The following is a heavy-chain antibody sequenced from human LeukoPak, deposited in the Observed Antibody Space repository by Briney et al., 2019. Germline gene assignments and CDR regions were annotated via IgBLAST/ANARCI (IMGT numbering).Heavy chain of an antibody. Sequence: SETLSLTCAVSGYSISSGYYWGWIRPPPGKGLEWIGIIYHSGSTYYNPSLKSRVTISVDTSKNQFSLKLSSVTAADTAVYYCARSGGPPAGPRFRSYYYYGMDVWGKGTTVTVSS. CDR1: GYSISSGYY. CDR2: IYHSGST. D-gene: IGHD2-2*01. J-gene: IGHJ6*04. V-gene: IGHV4-38-2*01. CDR3: ARSGGPPAGPRFRSYYYYGMDV.